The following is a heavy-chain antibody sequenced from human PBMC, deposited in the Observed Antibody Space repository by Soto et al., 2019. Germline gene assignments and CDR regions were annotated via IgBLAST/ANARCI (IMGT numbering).Heavy chain of an antibody. Sequence: ASVKVSCKASGGTFSSYAISWVRQAPGQGLEWMGGIIPIFGTANYAQKFQGRVTITADESTSTAYMELSSLRSEDTAVYYCARPEPDYGDDYYYYGMDVWGQGTTVTVS. CDR1: GGTFSSYA. V-gene: IGHV1-69*13. CDR2: IIPIFGTA. D-gene: IGHD4-17*01. CDR3: ARPEPDYGDDYYYYGMDV. J-gene: IGHJ6*02.